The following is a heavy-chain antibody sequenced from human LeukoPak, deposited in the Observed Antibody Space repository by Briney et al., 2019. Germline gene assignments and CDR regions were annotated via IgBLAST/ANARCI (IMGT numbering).Heavy chain of an antibody. J-gene: IGHJ4*02. CDR1: GYTFTGYY. Sequence: ASVKVSCKGSGYTFTGYYIHWMGQAPGQGLEWMGWINCNGGGTNYAQKFQGRVTMTRDTSISTAYMELNRLRSDDTAVYYCAIVIVPADWGQGTLVTVSS. CDR3: AIVIVPAD. CDR2: INCNGGGT. D-gene: IGHD2-2*01. V-gene: IGHV1-2*02.